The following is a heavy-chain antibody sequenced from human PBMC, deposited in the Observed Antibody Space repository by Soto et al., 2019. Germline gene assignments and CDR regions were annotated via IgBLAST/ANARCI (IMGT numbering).Heavy chain of an antibody. D-gene: IGHD2-2*01. CDR2: MNPNSGNT. Sequence: ASVKVSCKASGYTFTSYDINWVRQATGQGLEWMGWMNPNSGNTGYAQKFQGRVTMTRNTSISTAYMELSSLRSEDTAVYYCARRVGYCSSTSCYGSPNYYYYYYMDVWGKGTTVTVSS. CDR1: GYTFTSYD. J-gene: IGHJ6*03. V-gene: IGHV1-8*01. CDR3: ARRVGYCSSTSCYGSPNYYYYYYMDV.